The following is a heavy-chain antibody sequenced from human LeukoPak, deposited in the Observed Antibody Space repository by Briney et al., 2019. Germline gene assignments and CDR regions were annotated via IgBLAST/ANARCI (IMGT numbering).Heavy chain of an antibody. CDR1: GFTFSSYA. CDR2: ISGSGGST. V-gene: IGHV3-23*01. Sequence: PGGSLRLSCAASGFTFSSYAMSWVRQAPGKGLEWVSAISGSGGSTYYADSVKGRFTISRDNSKNTLYLQMNSLRAEDTAVYYCAKRENYDILTGYLIDYWGQGTLVTVSS. J-gene: IGHJ4*02. D-gene: IGHD3-9*01. CDR3: AKRENYDILTGYLIDY.